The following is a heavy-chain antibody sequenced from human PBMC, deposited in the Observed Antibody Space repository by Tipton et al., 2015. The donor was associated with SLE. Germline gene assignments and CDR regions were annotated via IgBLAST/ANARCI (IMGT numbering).Heavy chain of an antibody. CDR2: IYYSGST. V-gene: IGHV4-59*01. D-gene: IGHD3-10*01. J-gene: IGHJ4*02. CDR3: ARGHRVRGDPYFDY. Sequence: TLSLTCTVSGGSISSYYWSWIRQPPGKGLEWIGYIYYSGSTNYNPSLKSRVTISVDTSKNQFSLKLSSVTAADTAVYYCARGHRVRGDPYFDYWGQGPLVTVSS. CDR1: GGSISSYY.